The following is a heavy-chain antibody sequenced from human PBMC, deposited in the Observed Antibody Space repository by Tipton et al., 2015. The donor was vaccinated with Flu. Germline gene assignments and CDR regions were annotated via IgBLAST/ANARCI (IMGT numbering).Heavy chain of an antibody. J-gene: IGHJ5*02. D-gene: IGHD4-11*01. CDR3: ARRDFSNYVSDPKNWIDR. V-gene: IGHV4-59*08. CDR2: IHRSGST. Sequence: TLSLTCTVSGGSISSYYWSWIRKPPSPGKGLEWIGYIHRSGSTKYNPSLKSRVTISVDTSKNQFSLEMRSVTAADMAVYYCARRDFSNYVSDPKNWIDRWGQGTLVTVSS. CDR1: GGSISSYY.